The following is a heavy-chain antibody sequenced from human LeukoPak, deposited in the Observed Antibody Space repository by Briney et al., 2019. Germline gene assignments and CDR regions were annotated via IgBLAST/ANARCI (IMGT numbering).Heavy chain of an antibody. D-gene: IGHD5-18*01. CDR3: ARGLEGYSYGYFDY. V-gene: IGHV1-2*04. J-gene: IGHJ4*02. Sequence: ASVKVSCKASGYTFTGYYMHWVRQAPGQGLEWMGWINPNSGGTNYAQKFQGWVTITRDTSISTAYMELSRLRSDDTAVYYCARGLEGYSYGYFDYWGQGTLVTVSS. CDR1: GYTFTGYY. CDR2: INPNSGGT.